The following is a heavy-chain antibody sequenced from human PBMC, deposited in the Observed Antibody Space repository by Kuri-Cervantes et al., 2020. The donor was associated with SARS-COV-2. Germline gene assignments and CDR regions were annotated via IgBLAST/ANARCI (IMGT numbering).Heavy chain of an antibody. Sequence: ESLKISCTVSGGSISSYYWSWIRQPPGKGLEWIGYIYYSGSTNYNPSLKSRVTISVDTSKNQFSLKLSSVTAADTAVYYCAGRGHSYGYEGYYYYMDVWGEGTTVTVSS. CDR3: AGRGHSYGYEGYYYYMDV. D-gene: IGHD5-18*01. J-gene: IGHJ6*03. CDR1: GGSISSYY. CDR2: IYYSGST. V-gene: IGHV4-59*12.